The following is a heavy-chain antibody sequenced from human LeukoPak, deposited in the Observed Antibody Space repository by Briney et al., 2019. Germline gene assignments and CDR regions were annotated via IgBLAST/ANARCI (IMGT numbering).Heavy chain of an antibody. CDR1: GGSISSYY. V-gene: IGHV4-38-2*02. D-gene: IGHD6-19*01. J-gene: IGHJ4*02. CDR3: ARAEIAVAGYYFDY. Sequence: SETLSLTCTVSGGSISSYYWSWIRQPPGKGLEWIGSIHHSGSTYYNPSLKSRITISVDTSKNQFSLKVSSVTAADTAVYYCARAEIAVAGYYFDYWGQGTLVTVSS. CDR2: IHHSGST.